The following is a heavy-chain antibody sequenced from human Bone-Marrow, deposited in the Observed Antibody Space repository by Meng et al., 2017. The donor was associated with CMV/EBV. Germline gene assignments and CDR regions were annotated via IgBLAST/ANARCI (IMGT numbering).Heavy chain of an antibody. V-gene: IGHV3-30*02. J-gene: IGHJ4*02. D-gene: IGHD3-10*01. CDR3: AKLYYYGSGSNY. CDR1: GFSFSSYG. Sequence: GESLKISCAASGFSFSSYGMHWVRRAPGKGLEWLSFIRFDGSHKFYSDSVKGRFTISRDNSNNTVFLQMNSLRVEDTALYYCAKLYYYGSGSNYWGQGTLVIVSS. CDR2: IRFDGSHK.